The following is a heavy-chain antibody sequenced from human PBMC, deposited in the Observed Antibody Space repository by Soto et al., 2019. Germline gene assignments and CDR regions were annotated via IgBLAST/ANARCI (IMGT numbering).Heavy chain of an antibody. J-gene: IGHJ4*02. V-gene: IGHV4-59*11. Sequence: SETLSLTCVVSGDSISSPYWSWIRQSPGRGLEWIGYIFYGGTITYNPSLGSRVTISVDTSKNNFSLKLSLVTAADTAVYYCARGGGSPLDYWGQGTLVTVSS. CDR1: GDSISSPY. D-gene: IGHD3-16*01. CDR2: IFYGGTI. CDR3: ARGGGSPLDY.